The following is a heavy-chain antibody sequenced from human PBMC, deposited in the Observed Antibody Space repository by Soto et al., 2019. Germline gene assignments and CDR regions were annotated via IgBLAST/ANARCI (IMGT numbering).Heavy chain of an antibody. Sequence: QVQLQESGPGLVKPSQTLSLTCTVSGGSISSGGYYWSWIRQHPGKGLEWIGYIYYSGSTYYNPSLKSRVTISVDTSKNQFSLKLSSVTAADTAVYYCARYAVPAYYYYGMDVWGQGTTVTVSS. CDR3: ARYAVPAYYYYGMDV. V-gene: IGHV4-31*03. D-gene: IGHD2-2*01. J-gene: IGHJ6*02. CDR2: IYYSGST. CDR1: GGSISSGGYY.